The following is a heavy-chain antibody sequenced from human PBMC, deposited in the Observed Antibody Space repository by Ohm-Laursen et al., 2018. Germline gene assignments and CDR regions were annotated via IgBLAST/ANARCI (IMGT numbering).Heavy chain of an antibody. Sequence: GSSVKVSCKASGYTFTSYDINWVRQATGQGLEWMGWMNPNSANTGYAQKFQGRVTMTRNTSISTAYMELSSLRAEDTALYYCASQPDLGYCSGGSCYVGYWGQGTLDTVSS. J-gene: IGHJ4*02. V-gene: IGHV1-8*01. CDR1: GYTFTSYD. CDR2: MNPNSANT. CDR3: ASQPDLGYCSGGSCYVGY. D-gene: IGHD2-15*01.